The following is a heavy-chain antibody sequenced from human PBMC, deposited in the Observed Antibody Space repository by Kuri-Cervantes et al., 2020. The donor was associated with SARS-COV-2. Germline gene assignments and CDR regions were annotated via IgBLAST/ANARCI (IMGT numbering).Heavy chain of an antibody. CDR2: INPSGGST. CDR1: GGTFSSYA. J-gene: IGHJ5*02. CDR3: ATSLRGIAARRGGNWFDP. D-gene: IGHD6-6*01. Sequence: ASVKVSCKASGGTFSSYAISWVRQAPGQGLEWMGIINPSGGSTSYAQKFQGRVTMTRDTSTSTVYMELSSLRSEDTAVYYCATSLRGIAARRGGNWFDPWGQGTLVTVSS. V-gene: IGHV1-46*01.